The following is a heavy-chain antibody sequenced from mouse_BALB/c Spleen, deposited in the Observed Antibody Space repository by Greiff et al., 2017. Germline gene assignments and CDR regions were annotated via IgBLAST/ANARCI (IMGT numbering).Heavy chain of an antibody. CDR2: ISSGSSTI. D-gene: IGHD2-14*01. CDR3: ARGYDAGGFDY. CDR1: GFTFSSFG. J-gene: IGHJ2*01. V-gene: IGHV5-17*02. Sequence: EVKVVESGGGLVQPGGSRKLSCAASGFTFSSFGMHWVRQAPEKGLEWVAYISSGSSTIYYADTVKGRFTISRDNPKNTLFLQMTSLRSEDTAMYYCARGYDAGGFDYWGQGTTLTVSS.